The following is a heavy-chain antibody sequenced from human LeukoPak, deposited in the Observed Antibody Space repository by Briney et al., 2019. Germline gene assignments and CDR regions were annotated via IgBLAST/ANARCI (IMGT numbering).Heavy chain of an antibody. Sequence: GASVKVSCKASGYTFTSYDINWVRQATGQGLEWMGWMNPNSGNTGYAQKFQGRVTITRNTSISTAYMELSSLRSEDTAVYYCARGGGSGWYYYYYYMDVWGKGTTVTVSS. CDR2: MNPNSGNT. CDR1: GYTFTSYD. V-gene: IGHV1-8*03. J-gene: IGHJ6*03. CDR3: ARGGGSGWYYYYYYMDV. D-gene: IGHD6-19*01.